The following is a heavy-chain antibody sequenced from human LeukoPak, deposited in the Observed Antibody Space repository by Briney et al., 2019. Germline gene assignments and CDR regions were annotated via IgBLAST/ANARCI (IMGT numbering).Heavy chain of an antibody. J-gene: IGHJ4*02. CDR2: INHSGST. CDR1: GGSFSGYY. CDR3: ARKGLDSSGYYLDY. D-gene: IGHD3-22*01. Sequence: SETLSLTCAVYGGSFSGYYWSWIRQPPGKGLEWIGEINHSGSTNYNPSLKSRVTISVDTSKNQFSLKLSSVTAADTAVYYCARKGLDSSGYYLDYWGQGTLATVSS. V-gene: IGHV4-34*01.